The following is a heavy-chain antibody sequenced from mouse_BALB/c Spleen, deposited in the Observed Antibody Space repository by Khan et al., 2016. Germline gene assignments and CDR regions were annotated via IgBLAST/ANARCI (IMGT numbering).Heavy chain of an antibody. CDR1: GYTFTDYA. J-gene: IGHJ4*01. CDR2: ISTYSGNT. Sequence: QVQLQQSGPELVRPGVSVKISCKGSGYTFTDYAMHWVKQSHAKSLEWIGVISTYSGNTNYNQKLKGKATLTVEKCSSTGYMELGRCKFEDSAIYYWSRDSSGRGFYAMDDWGQGTSVTVSS. D-gene: IGHD3-2*01. V-gene: IGHV1S137*01. CDR3: SRDSSGRGFYAMDD.